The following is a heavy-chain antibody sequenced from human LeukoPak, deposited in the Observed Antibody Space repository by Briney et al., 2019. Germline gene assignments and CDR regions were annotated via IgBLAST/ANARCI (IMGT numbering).Heavy chain of an antibody. V-gene: IGHV3-33*01. Sequence: GGSLRLSCAASGFTFSSYGMHWVRRAPGKGLEWVAVIWYDGSNKYYADSVKGRFTISRDNSKNTLYLQMNSLRAEDTAVYYCARDLSRDGYNFGYWGQGTLVTVSS. D-gene: IGHD5-24*01. CDR2: IWYDGSNK. CDR3: ARDLSRDGYNFGY. J-gene: IGHJ4*02. CDR1: GFTFSSYG.